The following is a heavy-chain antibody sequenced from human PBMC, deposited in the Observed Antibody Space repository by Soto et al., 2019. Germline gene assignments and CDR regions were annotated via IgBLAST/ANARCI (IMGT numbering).Heavy chain of an antibody. D-gene: IGHD3-10*01. V-gene: IGHV4-4*02. J-gene: IGHJ5*02. CDR1: GDSISNNKW. CDR2: MHHSGCI. CDR3: ARDYMVRGVMRWFDP. Sequence: SETLSLTCSVSGDSISNNKWWSWVRQPPGKGLEWIGEMHHSGCIHYNASLKSRATLSVDKSRNQFSLQLTSVTAADTAVYYCARDYMVRGVMRWFDPWGQGTLVTVSS.